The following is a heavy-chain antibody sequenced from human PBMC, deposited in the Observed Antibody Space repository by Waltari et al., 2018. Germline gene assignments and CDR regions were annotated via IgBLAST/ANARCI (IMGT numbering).Heavy chain of an antibody. CDR2: IFSNDEK. Sequence: QVPLKESGPVLVKPTETLPLTCTLSPSSPLNPRLGVGWIRQPPGKALEWLAHIFSNDEKSYSTSLKSRLTISKDTSKSQVVLTMTNMDPVDTATYYCARIPGYSGSGRYTLDCWGQGTLVTVSS. CDR1: PSSPLNPRLG. CDR3: ARIPGYSGSGRYTLDC. D-gene: IGHD3-10*01. V-gene: IGHV2-26*01. J-gene: IGHJ4*02.